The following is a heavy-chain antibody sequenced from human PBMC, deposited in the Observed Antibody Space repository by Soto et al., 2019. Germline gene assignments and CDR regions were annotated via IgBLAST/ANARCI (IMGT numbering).Heavy chain of an antibody. Sequence: QVQLVQSGAEVKKPGASVKVSCKASGYTFTTYGISWVRQAPGQGLEWMGRISTYNGNTYYTQKLQGRVTMTTDTTTKTAYMELTSMRSDDTAVYYCAREYCANGVCYLPDYWGQGTLVTVSS. J-gene: IGHJ4*02. D-gene: IGHD2-8*01. CDR3: AREYCANGVCYLPDY. CDR1: GYTFTTYG. CDR2: ISTYNGNT. V-gene: IGHV1-18*01.